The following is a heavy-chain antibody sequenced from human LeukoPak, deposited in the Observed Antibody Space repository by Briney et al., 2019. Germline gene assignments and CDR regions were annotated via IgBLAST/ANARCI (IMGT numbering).Heavy chain of an antibody. V-gene: IGHV3-30*04. CDR1: GFTFSSYA. D-gene: IGHD1-26*01. CDR2: ISYDGSNK. Sequence: GGSLRLSCAASGFTFSSYAMHWVRQAPGKGLEWAAVISYDGSNKYYADSVKGRFTISRDNSKNTLYLQMNSLRAEDTAVYYCARDQKWELFGHAFDIWGQGTMVTVSS. J-gene: IGHJ3*02. CDR3: ARDQKWELFGHAFDI.